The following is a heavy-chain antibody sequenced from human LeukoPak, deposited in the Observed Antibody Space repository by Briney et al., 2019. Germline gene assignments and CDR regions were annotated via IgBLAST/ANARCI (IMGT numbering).Heavy chain of an antibody. J-gene: IGHJ4*02. CDR1: GFTFSSYS. Sequence: GGSLRLSCAASGFTFSSYSMNWVRQAPGKGLEWVSYITSSSSTIYYADSVKGRVTISRDNAKNSLYLQMNSLRDEDTAVYYCARDSFGFDSSTQNFDYWGQGTLVTVSS. D-gene: IGHD6-13*01. V-gene: IGHV3-48*02. CDR2: ITSSSSTI. CDR3: ARDSFGFDSSTQNFDY.